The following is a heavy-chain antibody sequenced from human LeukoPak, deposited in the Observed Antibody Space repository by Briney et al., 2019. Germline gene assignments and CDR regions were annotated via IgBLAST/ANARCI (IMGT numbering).Heavy chain of an antibody. CDR3: ARHLSGITGYTYGRGIDY. J-gene: IGHJ4*02. Sequence: GGSLRLSCAASGFTFSSYWMSWVRQAPGKGLEWVANIKKDGSEKYSVDSVKGRFTISRDNAKTSLYLQMNSLRAEDTAVYYCARHLSGITGYTYGRGIDYWGQGTLVTVSS. CDR2: IKKDGSEK. CDR1: GFTFSSYW. D-gene: IGHD5-18*01. V-gene: IGHV3-7*01.